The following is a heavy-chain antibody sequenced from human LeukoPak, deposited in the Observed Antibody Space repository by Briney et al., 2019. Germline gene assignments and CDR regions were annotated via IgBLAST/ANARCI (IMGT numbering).Heavy chain of an antibody. J-gene: IGHJ4*02. V-gene: IGHV1-24*01. CDR1: EYTLTELS. Sequence: ASVKVSCKVFEYTLTELSMHWVRQAPGKGLEWMGGFDVEDGGRIYAQKFQGRVTMTEDTTTDTAYMELSSLRSEDTAVYYCATDDYYDTSGLNCWGQGTLVTASS. D-gene: IGHD3-22*01. CDR2: FDVEDGGR. CDR3: ATDDYYDTSGLNC.